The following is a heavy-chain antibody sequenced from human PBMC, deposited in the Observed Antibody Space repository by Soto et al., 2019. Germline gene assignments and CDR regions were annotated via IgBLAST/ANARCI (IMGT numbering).Heavy chain of an antibody. CDR1: GYTFSGYY. J-gene: IGHJ1*01. CDR3: ARGVVGASTGFQH. V-gene: IGHV1-2*02. CDR2: INPISGGT. Sequence: GASVKVSCKASGYTFSGYYMYWVRQAPGQGLDWMGGINPISGGTNYAQKFQGRVTMTRDTSMSTAYMELSSLRSDDTAVYYCARGVVGASTGFQHWGQGTLVTVSS. D-gene: IGHD1-26*01.